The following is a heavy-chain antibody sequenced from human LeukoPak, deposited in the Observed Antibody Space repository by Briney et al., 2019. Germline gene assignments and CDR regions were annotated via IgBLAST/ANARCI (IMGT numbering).Heavy chain of an antibody. CDR3: ARRSWIQLSSCWDY. J-gene: IGHJ4*02. CDR2: IYPGDSDT. D-gene: IGHD5-18*01. CDR1: GYSFTSYW. V-gene: IGHV5-51*03. Sequence: KPGESLKISCRGSGYSFTSYWIGWVRQMPGKGQEWMGIIYPGDSDTRYSPSFQGQVTISADKSISTAYLQWNSLKASDTAMYYCARRSWIQLSSCWDYWGQGTLVTVSS.